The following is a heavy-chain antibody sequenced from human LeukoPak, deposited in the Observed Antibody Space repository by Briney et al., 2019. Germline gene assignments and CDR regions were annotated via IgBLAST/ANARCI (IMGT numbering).Heavy chain of an antibody. V-gene: IGHV3-48*01. CDR3: ARNFDS. CDR1: GVTFITDS. CDR2: HTSSSSTI. D-gene: IGHD2/OR15-2a*01. Sequence: GGGLRVSSVASGVTFITDSMNWLRNIPGNGLAFVSYHTSSSSTIYYANSVKGRFTMSRDSAENSLYLQMNSLRAEDTAVYYCARNFDSWGQGTLVTVSS. J-gene: IGHJ4*02.